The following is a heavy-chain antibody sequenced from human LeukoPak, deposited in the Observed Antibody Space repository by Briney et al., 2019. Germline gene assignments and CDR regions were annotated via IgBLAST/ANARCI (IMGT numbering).Heavy chain of an antibody. J-gene: IGHJ4*02. D-gene: IGHD5-18*01. CDR2: IAYDGSSK. V-gene: IGHV3-33*05. Sequence: PGRSLRLSCAASGFMFGSNGMHWVRQTPDKGLEWVAAIAYDGSSKYYGDSVKGRFTISRDNPNNMVFLHMNSLRADDTALYYCVKDPRGGYAYGYFDSWGQGALVIVSS. CDR1: GFMFGSNG. CDR3: VKDPRGGYAYGYFDS.